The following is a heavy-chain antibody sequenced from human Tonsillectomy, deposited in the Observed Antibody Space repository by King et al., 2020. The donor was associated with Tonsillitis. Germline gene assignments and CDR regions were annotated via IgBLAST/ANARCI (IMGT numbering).Heavy chain of an antibody. CDR1: GFTFSSYW. J-gene: IGHJ4*02. Sequence: VQLVESGGGLVQPGGSLRLSCAASGFTFSSYWMSWVRQAPGKGLEWVANIKQDGSEKYYVDSVKGRFTISRDNAKNSLYLQMNSLRAEDTAVYYCAREYRPSWGSALDYWGQGTLVTVSS. CDR2: IKQDGSEK. CDR3: AREYRPSWGSALDY. D-gene: IGHD7-27*01. V-gene: IGHV3-7*03.